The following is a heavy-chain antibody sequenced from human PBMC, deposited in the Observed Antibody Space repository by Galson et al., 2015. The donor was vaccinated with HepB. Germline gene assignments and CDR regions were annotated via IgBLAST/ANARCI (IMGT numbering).Heavy chain of an antibody. CDR3: ARLDSVHYYYGMDV. Sequence: SETLSLTCTVSGGSISSYYWSWIRQPPGKGLEWIGYIYYSGSTNYNPSLKSRVTISVDTSKNQFSLKLSSVTAADTAVYYCARLDSVHYYYGMDVWGQGTTVTVSS. CDR2: IYYSGST. CDR1: GGSISSYY. D-gene: IGHD3-10*01. V-gene: IGHV4-59*08. J-gene: IGHJ6*02.